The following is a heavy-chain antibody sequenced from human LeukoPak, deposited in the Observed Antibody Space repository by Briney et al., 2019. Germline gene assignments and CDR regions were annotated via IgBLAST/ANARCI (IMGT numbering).Heavy chain of an antibody. D-gene: IGHD3-22*01. Sequence: PGGSLRLSCAASGFTFSSYAMSWVRQAPGKGLEWVSAISGSGGSTYYADSVKGRFTISRDNSKNTLNLQMNSLRAEDTAVYYCAKDLYADDYYDSSGYPDAFDIWGQGTMVTVSS. J-gene: IGHJ3*02. V-gene: IGHV3-23*01. CDR3: AKDLYADDYYDSSGYPDAFDI. CDR1: GFTFSSYA. CDR2: ISGSGGST.